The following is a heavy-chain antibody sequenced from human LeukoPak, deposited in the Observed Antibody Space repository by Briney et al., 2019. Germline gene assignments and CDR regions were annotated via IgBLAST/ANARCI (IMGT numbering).Heavy chain of an antibody. CDR2: ISRSSSSI. CDR1: GFTLSNYN. V-gene: IGHV3-21*01. J-gene: IGHJ3*02. CDR3: ARGTGRFVFDI. Sequence: PGGSLRLSCAASGFTLSNYNMNWVRQAPGKGLEWVSSISRSSSSIYYADSVKGRFTISRDNAKNSLYLQMNSLRAEDTAVYYCARGTGRFVFDIWGQGTMVTVSS. D-gene: IGHD3-3*01.